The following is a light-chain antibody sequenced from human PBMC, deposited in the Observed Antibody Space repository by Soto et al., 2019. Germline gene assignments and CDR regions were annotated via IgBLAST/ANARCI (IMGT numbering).Light chain of an antibody. CDR3: SSYTSSSTVM. J-gene: IGLJ3*02. CDR1: SSDVGGYNY. Sequence: QSVLTQPASVSGSPGQSIAISCTGTSSDVGGYNYVSWYQQHPGKGPKLIIYDVSNRPSGVSNRFSGSKSGNTASLTISGVQAEDEADYYCSSYTSSSTVMFGGGTKLTVL. V-gene: IGLV2-14*03. CDR2: DVS.